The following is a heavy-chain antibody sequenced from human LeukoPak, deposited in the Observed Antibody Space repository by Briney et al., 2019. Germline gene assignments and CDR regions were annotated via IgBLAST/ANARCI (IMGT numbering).Heavy chain of an antibody. D-gene: IGHD2-21*02. CDR2: ISGSGGST. CDR3: ATRGRAQVAVVTAIKDY. Sequence: LPGGSLRLSCAASGFTFSSYAMSWVRQAPGKGLEWVSAISGSGGSTYYADSVKGRFTISRDNSKNTLYLRMNSLRAEDTAVYYCATRGRAQVAVVTAIKDYWGQGTLVTVSS. CDR1: GFTFSSYA. V-gene: IGHV3-23*01. J-gene: IGHJ4*02.